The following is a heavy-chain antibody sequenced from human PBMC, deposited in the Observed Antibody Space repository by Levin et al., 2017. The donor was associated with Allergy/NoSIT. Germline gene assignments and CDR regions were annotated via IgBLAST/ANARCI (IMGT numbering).Heavy chain of an antibody. CDR2: IKEDGSEK. D-gene: IGHD3-22*01. J-gene: IGHJ6*02. CDR1: GFTFSGYW. V-gene: IGHV3-7*04. Sequence: GESLKISCAAAGFTFSGYWMSWIRQAPGKGLEWVANIKEDGSEKYYVDSVKGRFTISRDNAKNSLYLQMNSLRAEDTAVYYCARAYYYDSSASYYYYYGIDVWGQGTTVTVFS. CDR3: ARAYYYDSSASYYYYYGIDV.